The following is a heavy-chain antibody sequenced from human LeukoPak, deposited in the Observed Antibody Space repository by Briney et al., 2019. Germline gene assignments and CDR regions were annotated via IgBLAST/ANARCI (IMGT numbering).Heavy chain of an antibody. J-gene: IGHJ3*01. CDR1: GFTFSSYS. V-gene: IGHV3-21*01. D-gene: IGHD2-8*01. CDR2: ISSSSGYL. CDR3: ARAGVWAFDF. Sequence: PGGSLRLSCAASGFTFSSYSMNWVRQAPGKGLEWVSSISSSSGYLYSADSLKGRFTTSRDNAKNSLYLQMNSLRAEDTALYYCARAGVWAFDFWGQGTMVTVSS.